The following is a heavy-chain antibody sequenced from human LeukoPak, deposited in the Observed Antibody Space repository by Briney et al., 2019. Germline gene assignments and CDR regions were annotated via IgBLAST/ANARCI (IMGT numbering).Heavy chain of an antibody. CDR1: GGSFSGYY. Sequence: SETLSLTFAVYGGSFSGYYWSWLRQPPGKGLDWIGEINHSGSNYYNPSLKSRVTISVDTSTNQYSMTLSCVTAADTAVYYCARNQGRYSSGWFYYFDYWGQGTLVTVSS. D-gene: IGHD6-19*01. V-gene: IGHV4-34*01. J-gene: IGHJ4*02. CDR2: INHSGSN. CDR3: ARNQGRYSSGWFYYFDY.